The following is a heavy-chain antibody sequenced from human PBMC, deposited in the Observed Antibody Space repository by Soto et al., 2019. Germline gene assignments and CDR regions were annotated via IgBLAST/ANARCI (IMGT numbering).Heavy chain of an antibody. V-gene: IGHV3-48*03. Sequence: GSLRLSCAASGFTFSSYEMDWVRQAPGKGLEWVAHISSSSTITYYGDSVKGRFTISRDNADNSLYLQMNSLRAEDTAVYYCTKEKAVIHSGYDAFDIWGRGTMVTVSS. D-gene: IGHD5-12*01. CDR2: ISSSSTIT. CDR1: GFTFSSYE. CDR3: TKEKAVIHSGYDAFDI. J-gene: IGHJ3*02.